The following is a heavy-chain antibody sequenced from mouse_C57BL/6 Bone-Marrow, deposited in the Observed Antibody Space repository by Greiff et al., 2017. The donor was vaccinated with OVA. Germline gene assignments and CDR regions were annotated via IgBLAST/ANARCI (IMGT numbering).Heavy chain of an antibody. Sequence: EVQLVESGGGLVKPGGSLKLSCAASGFTFSDYGMHWVRQAPEKGLEWVAYISSGSSTIYYADTVKGRFTISRDNAKNTLFLQMTSLRSEDTAMYYCARGTTVVPYFDYWGQGTTLTVSS. CDR1: GFTFSDYG. CDR2: ISSGSSTI. J-gene: IGHJ2*01. V-gene: IGHV5-17*01. D-gene: IGHD1-1*01. CDR3: ARGTTVVPYFDY.